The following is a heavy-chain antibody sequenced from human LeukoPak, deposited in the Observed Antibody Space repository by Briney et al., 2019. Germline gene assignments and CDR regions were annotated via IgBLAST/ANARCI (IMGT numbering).Heavy chain of an antibody. CDR3: ASRHSSGYYFDYYYYYGMDV. V-gene: IGHV4-34*01. J-gene: IGHJ6*02. D-gene: IGHD3-22*01. CDR2: INHSGST. Sequence: SETLSLTCTVSGGSITGGGYYWSWIRQPPGKGLEWIGEINHSGSTNYNPSLKSRVTISVDTSKNQFSLKLSSVTAADTAVYYCASRHSSGYYFDYYYYYGMDVWGQGTTVTVSS. CDR1: GGSITGGGYY.